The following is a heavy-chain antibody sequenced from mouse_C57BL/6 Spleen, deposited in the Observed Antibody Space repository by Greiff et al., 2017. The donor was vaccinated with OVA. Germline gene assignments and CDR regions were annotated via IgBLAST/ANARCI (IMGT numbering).Heavy chain of an antibody. J-gene: IGHJ2*01. CDR2: INPGSGGT. Sequence: QVQLQQSGAELVRPGTSVKVSCKASGYAFTNYWIEWVKQRPGQGLEWIGVINPGSGGTNYNEKFKGKATLTADKSSSTAYMQLSSLTSEDSAVYYCARSWDTTVGAHDYWGQGTTLTVSS. CDR3: ARSWDTTVGAHDY. D-gene: IGHD1-1*01. V-gene: IGHV1-54*01. CDR1: GYAFTNYW.